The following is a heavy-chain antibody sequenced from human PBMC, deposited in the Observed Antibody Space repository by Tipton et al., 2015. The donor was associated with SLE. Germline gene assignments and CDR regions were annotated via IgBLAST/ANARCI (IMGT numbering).Heavy chain of an antibody. Sequence: TLSLTCAVYGGSFSGYYWSWIRQPPGKGLEWIGEINHSGSTNYNPSLKSRVTISVDTSKNQFSLKLSSVTAADTAVYYCARVPQQLGAFDIWAKGQWSPSLQ. CDR1: GGSFSGYY. CDR2: INHSGST. D-gene: IGHD6-13*01. CDR3: ARVPQQLGAFDI. J-gene: IGHJ3*02. V-gene: IGHV4-34*01.